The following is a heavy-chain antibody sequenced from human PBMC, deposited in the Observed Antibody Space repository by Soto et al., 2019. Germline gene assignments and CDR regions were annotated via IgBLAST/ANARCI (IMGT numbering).Heavy chain of an antibody. V-gene: IGHV4-31*03. CDR3: ARDGNGNILTGYSVRYYGMAV. CDR1: GGSISSGGYY. D-gene: IGHD3-9*01. J-gene: IGHJ6*02. CDR2: IYYSGST. Sequence: PSETLSLTCTVSGGSISSGGYYWSWIRQHPGKGLEWIGYIYYSGSTYYNPSLKSRVTISVDTSKNQFSLKLSSVTAADTAVYYCARDGNGNILTGYSVRYYGMAVWGQGTTVTVSS.